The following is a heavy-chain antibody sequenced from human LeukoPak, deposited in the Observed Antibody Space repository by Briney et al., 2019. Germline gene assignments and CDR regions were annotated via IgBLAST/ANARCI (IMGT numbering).Heavy chain of an antibody. D-gene: IGHD5-12*01. CDR3: ARDRGVATIGVIDY. J-gene: IGHJ4*02. CDR1: GFTFSSYG. CDR2: ISATGGST. Sequence: PGGSLGLSCAASGFTFSSYGITWVRQAPGKGLEWVSTISATGGSTYYADSVKGRFTISRDNAKNSLYLQMNSLRAEDTAVYYCARDRGVATIGVIDYWGQGTLVTVSS. V-gene: IGHV3-21*01.